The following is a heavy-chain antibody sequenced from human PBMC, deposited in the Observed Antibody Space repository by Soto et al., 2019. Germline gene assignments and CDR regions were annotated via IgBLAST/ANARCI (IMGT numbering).Heavy chain of an antibody. V-gene: IGHV3-15*01. CDR1: GVTFSNGW. J-gene: IGHJ4*02. CDR2: IKSKIAGGTT. CDR3: ATDSTQTFCDGGPCYSLQTKIHDS. D-gene: IGHD2-21*01. Sequence: GGSLRLSCAASGVTFSNGWMSWVRQAPGKGLEWVGRIKSKIAGGTTDYSAPVKGRFTISRDDSKDTLYLQMNSLKTEDTAVYYFATDSTQTFCDGGPCYSLQTKIHDSWGQGTLVTVSS.